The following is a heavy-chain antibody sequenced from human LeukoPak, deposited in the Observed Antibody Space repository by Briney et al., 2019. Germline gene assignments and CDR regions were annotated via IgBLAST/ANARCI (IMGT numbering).Heavy chain of an antibody. CDR1: GGSISSYY. D-gene: IGHD6-19*01. CDR3: AGRAQTTGWSFDY. V-gene: IGHV4-4*07. J-gene: IGHJ4*02. CDR2: IHTSGST. Sequence: SGTLSLTCIVSGGSISSYYWSWIRQPAGKGLEWIGQIHTSGSTNYNPSLKSRVAMSVDTSKNQFSLELSSVTAADTAVYYCAGRAQTTGWSFDYWGQGTLVTVSS.